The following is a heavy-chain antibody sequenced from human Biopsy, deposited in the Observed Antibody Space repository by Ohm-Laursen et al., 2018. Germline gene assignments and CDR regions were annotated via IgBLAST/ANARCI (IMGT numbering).Heavy chain of an antibody. CDR3: QGGHLPPGQFYGVDA. J-gene: IGHJ6*02. D-gene: IGHD3-16*01. CDR2: LHDRGLT. Sequence: SLRLSCAASGITVNDHYMSWVRQAPGKGLEWVSSLHDRGLTYYADSVKGRFTISGDNSKNTLYLQMNGLRAEDTAVYFCQGGHLPPGQFYGVDAWGQGTTVTVSS. V-gene: IGHV3-53*01. CDR1: GITVNDHY.